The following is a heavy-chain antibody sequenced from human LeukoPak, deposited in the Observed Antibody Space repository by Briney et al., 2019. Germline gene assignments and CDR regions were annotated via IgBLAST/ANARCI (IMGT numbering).Heavy chain of an antibody. V-gene: IGHV1-3*01. Sequence: ASVKVSCKVSGYIFTDYAILWVRQAPGQRLEWLGWINAGNGNTKYSQNFQGRVTLTRDTSATTASMEMNSLRSEDTALYYCARGRWSATTASYYLDFWGLGTLVTVSS. D-gene: IGHD2-21*02. CDR1: GYIFTDYA. CDR2: INAGNGNT. CDR3: ARGRWSATTASYYLDF. J-gene: IGHJ4*02.